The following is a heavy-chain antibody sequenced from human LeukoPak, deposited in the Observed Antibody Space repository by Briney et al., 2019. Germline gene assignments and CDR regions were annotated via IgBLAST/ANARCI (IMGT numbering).Heavy chain of an antibody. CDR2: IYSGGST. V-gene: IGHV3-66*01. CDR1: GFTVSSNY. J-gene: IGHJ3*02. D-gene: IGHD3-10*01. CDR3: ARDRVPHDGFDI. Sequence: GGSLRLSCAASGFTVSSNYMNWVCQAPGKGLEWVSVIYSGGSTDYTDSVKGRFTISRDRSKNTLYLQMNSLRADDTAVYYCARDRVPHDGFDIWGQGTMVTVSS.